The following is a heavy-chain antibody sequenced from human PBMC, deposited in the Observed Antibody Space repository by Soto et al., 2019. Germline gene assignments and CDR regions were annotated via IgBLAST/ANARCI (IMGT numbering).Heavy chain of an antibody. CDR1: GYTLTELS. V-gene: IGHV1-24*01. D-gene: IGHD3-3*01. CDR2: FDPEDGET. Sequence: ASVKVSCKVSGYTLTELSMHWVRQAPGKGLEWMGGFDPEDGETIYAQKFQGRVTMTEDTSTDTAYMELSSLRSEDTAVYYCATITIFGVDTPAGMDVWGQGTTVTVSS. J-gene: IGHJ6*02. CDR3: ATITIFGVDTPAGMDV.